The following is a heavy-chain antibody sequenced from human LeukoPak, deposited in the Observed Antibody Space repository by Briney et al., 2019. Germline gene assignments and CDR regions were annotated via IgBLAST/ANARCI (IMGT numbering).Heavy chain of an antibody. CDR1: GFTLNAYG. J-gene: IGHJ4*02. D-gene: IGHD6-13*01. CDR2: VSYDGLKT. V-gene: IGHV3-30*03. Sequence: GGSLRLSCIASGFTLNAYGIHWVRQAPGKGLEWVAVVSYDGLKTDTAYSMKGRLSISRDKSKNTVYLQMNSLRAEDTAVYYCARASRYSKGVGGYFDYWGQGTLVTVSS. CDR3: ARASRYSKGVGGYFDY.